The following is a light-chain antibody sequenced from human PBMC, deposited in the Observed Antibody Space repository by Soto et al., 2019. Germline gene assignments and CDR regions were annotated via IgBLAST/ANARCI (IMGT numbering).Light chain of an antibody. CDR2: DAS. Sequence: EIVLTRSPATLSLSPGERATLSCRASQSVSSYLAWYQQKPGQAPRLLIYDASNRATGIPARFSGSGSGTDFTLTISSLEPEDFAVYYCQQRSNWPITFGPGTKVEIK. CDR3: QQRSNWPIT. CDR1: QSVSSY. V-gene: IGKV3-11*01. J-gene: IGKJ3*01.